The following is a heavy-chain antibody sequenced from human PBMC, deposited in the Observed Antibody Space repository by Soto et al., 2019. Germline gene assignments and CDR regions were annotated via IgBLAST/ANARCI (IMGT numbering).Heavy chain of an antibody. CDR2: ISFDGSFK. CDR1: GFTFSSFG. D-gene: IGHD4-17*01. J-gene: IGHJ3*02. Sequence: QVQLVESGGGVVQPGRSLTLSCAASGFTFSSFGIHWVRQAPGKGLEWVTFISFDGSFKYYADSVKGRFTISRDNSKNMVYLQVNSLRAEDTAVYFCAKRQYSGDYEENDAFDIWGRGTMVTVSS. V-gene: IGHV3-30*18. CDR3: AKRQYSGDYEENDAFDI.